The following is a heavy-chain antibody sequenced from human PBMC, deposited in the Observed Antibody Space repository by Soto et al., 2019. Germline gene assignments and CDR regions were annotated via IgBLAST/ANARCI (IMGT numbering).Heavy chain of an antibody. D-gene: IGHD4-4*01. CDR1: GGTFSSYA. CDR3: ARDGLTTTPLDY. J-gene: IGHJ4*02. CDR2: IIPIFGTA. Sequence: SVKVSCKASGGTFSSYAISWVRQAPGQGLEWMGGIIPIFGTANYAQKFQGRVTITADESTSTAYMELSSLRSEDTAVYYCARDGLTTTPLDYWGQGTLVTVSS. V-gene: IGHV1-69*13.